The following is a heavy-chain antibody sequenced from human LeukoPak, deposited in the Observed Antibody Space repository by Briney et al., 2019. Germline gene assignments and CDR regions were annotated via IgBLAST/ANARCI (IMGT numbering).Heavy chain of an antibody. Sequence: KSGGSLRLSCAASGFTFSSYSMNWVRQAPGKGLEWVSSISSSSSYIYYADSVKGRFTTSRDNAKNSVFLQMSSLRPEDTAVYYCAKGEYHQDGIGESRFDNWGQGALVTVSS. CDR1: GFTFSSYS. CDR3: AKGEYHQDGIGESRFDN. J-gene: IGHJ4*02. CDR2: ISSSSSYI. V-gene: IGHV3-21*06. D-gene: IGHD5-24*01.